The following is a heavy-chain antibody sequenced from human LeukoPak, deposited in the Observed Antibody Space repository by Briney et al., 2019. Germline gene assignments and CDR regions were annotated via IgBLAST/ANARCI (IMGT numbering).Heavy chain of an antibody. Sequence: GGSLRLSCAASGFTVSSNYMSWIRQAPGKGLEWVSVIYSGGSTYYADSVKGRFTISRDNSKNTLYLQMNSLRAEDTAVYYCARASTYDFWSGYYFDYWGQGTLVTVSS. CDR1: GFTVSSNY. V-gene: IGHV3-66*01. D-gene: IGHD3-3*01. CDR3: ARASTYDFWSGYYFDY. J-gene: IGHJ4*02. CDR2: IYSGGST.